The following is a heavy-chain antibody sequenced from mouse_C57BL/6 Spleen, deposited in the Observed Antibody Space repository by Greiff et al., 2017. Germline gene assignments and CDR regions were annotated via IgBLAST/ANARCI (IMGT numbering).Heavy chain of an antibody. CDR2: IYPGDGDT. CDR1: GYAFSSYW. CDR3: ARDYYGSLDY. D-gene: IGHD1-1*01. J-gene: IGHJ2*01. V-gene: IGHV1-80*01. Sequence: QVQLQQSGAELVKPGASVKISCKASGYAFSSYWMSWVKQRPGKGLEWIGQIYPGDGDTNYNGKFKGKATLTADKSSSTAYMQLSSLTSEDSAVYFCARDYYGSLDYWGQGTTLTVSS.